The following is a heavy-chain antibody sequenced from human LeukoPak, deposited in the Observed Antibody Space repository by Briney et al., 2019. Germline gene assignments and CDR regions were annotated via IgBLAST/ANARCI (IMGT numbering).Heavy chain of an antibody. CDR3: ASCSSGPLKYFDY. V-gene: IGHV1-69*13. J-gene: IGHJ4*02. CDR1: GGTFSSYA. Sequence: ASVKVSCKASGGTFSSYAISWVRQAPGQGLEWMGGIIPIFGTANYAQKFQGRVTITADESTSTAYMELSSLRSEDTAVYYCASCSSGPLKYFDYWGQGTLVTVSS. CDR2: IIPIFGTA. D-gene: IGHD3-22*01.